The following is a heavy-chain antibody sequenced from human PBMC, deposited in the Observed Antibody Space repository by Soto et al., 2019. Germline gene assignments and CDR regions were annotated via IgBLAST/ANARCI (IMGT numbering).Heavy chain of an antibody. V-gene: IGHV3-23*01. CDR3: AKMGDVLLWFGEFGTNWFDP. J-gene: IGHJ5*02. CDR1: GFTFSSYA. CDR2: ISGSGGST. Sequence: GGSLKLSCAASGFTFSSYAMSWVRQAPGKGLEWVSAISGSGGSTYYADTVKGRFTISRDNSKNTLYLQMNSLRAVDTAVYYCAKMGDVLLWFGEFGTNWFDPWGQGTLVTVSS. D-gene: IGHD3-10*01.